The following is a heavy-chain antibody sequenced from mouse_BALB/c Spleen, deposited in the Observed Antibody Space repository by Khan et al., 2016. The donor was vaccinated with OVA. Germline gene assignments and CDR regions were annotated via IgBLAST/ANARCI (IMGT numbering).Heavy chain of an antibody. Sequence: EVELVESGGGLVKPGGSLKLSCAASGFSFSSYTMPWVRQTPEQRLEWVGTISTGSSYTYSPDSVKGRSTISRDNANNTLYLQMSSLTSEDTVMYYCTSDGNYSHWYFDVWGAGTTVTVSS. D-gene: IGHD2-1*01. CDR1: GFSFSSYT. J-gene: IGHJ1*01. CDR2: ISTGSSYT. V-gene: IGHV5-6-4*01. CDR3: TSDGNYSHWYFDV.